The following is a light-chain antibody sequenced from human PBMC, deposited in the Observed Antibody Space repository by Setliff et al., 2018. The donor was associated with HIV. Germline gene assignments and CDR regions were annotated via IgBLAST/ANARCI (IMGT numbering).Light chain of an antibody. Sequence: QSALTQPASVSGSPGQSITISCTGTSSDVGGYNYVSWYQQHPGRAPKLIIYEVKNRPSGVSNRFSGSKSGNTASLTISGLQAEDEADYCCISYATTNTLPFGTGTKVTVL. CDR2: EVK. CDR3: ISYATTNTLP. CDR1: SSDVGGYNY. V-gene: IGLV2-14*01. J-gene: IGLJ1*01.